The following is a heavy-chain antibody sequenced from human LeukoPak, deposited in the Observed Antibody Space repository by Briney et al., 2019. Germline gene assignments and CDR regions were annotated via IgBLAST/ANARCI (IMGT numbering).Heavy chain of an antibody. V-gene: IGHV3-74*01. CDR1: GFTFSSEW. Sequence: PGRSLRLSCAASGFTFSSEWMHWVRQAPGRGLVWISHINSDGGSTHSGDSVKGRFTVSRDNAKNTLYLQMNSLRAEDTAVYYCARDLPRTSGPWGQGTLVTVSS. CDR3: ARDLPRTSGP. CDR2: INSDGGST. D-gene: IGHD3-10*01. J-gene: IGHJ5*02.